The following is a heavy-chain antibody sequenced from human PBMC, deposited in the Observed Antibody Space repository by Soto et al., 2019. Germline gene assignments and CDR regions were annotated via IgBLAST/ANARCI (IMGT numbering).Heavy chain of an antibody. V-gene: IGHV3-23*01. Sequence: GGSLRLSCAASGFTFSSYAMSWVRQAPGKGLEWVSAISGSGGSTYYADSVKGRFTISRDNSKNTLYLQMNSLRAEDTAVYYCAKGLQVGDFWSGYYVTYYYYMDVWGKGTTVTVSS. D-gene: IGHD3-3*01. CDR3: AKGLQVGDFWSGYYVTYYYYMDV. CDR1: GFTFSSYA. CDR2: ISGSGGST. J-gene: IGHJ6*03.